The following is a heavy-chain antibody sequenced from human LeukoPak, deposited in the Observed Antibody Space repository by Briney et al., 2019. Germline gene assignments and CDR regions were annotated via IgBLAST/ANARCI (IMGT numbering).Heavy chain of an antibody. J-gene: IGHJ6*03. Sequence: SETLSLTCTVSDGSTTGTRYYWGWSRQTPGKGPEWIGNINYRGAVYYNPSLRGRATISLDTSKNQFPLRLTSVTAADTAVYFCARVTKYDNSRNDYYMDVWGKGTTVTVSS. D-gene: IGHD4-17*01. CDR1: DGSTTGTRYY. CDR2: INYRGAV. V-gene: IGHV4-39*06. CDR3: ARVTKYDNSRNDYYMDV.